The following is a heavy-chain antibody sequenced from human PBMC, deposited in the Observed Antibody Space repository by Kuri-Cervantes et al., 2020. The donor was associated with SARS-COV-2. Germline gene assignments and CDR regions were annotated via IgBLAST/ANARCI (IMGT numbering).Heavy chain of an antibody. CDR2: ISAYNGNT. J-gene: IGHJ5*02. CDR3: ARDLREAGSNWFDL. Sequence: GGSLRLSCKASGYTFTSYGISWVRQAPGQGLEWMGWISAYNGNTNYAQKLQGRVTMTTDTSTSTAYMELRSLRSGDTAVYYCARDLREAGSNWFDLWGQGTLVTVSS. V-gene: IGHV1-18*01. D-gene: IGHD3-10*01. CDR1: GYTFTSYG.